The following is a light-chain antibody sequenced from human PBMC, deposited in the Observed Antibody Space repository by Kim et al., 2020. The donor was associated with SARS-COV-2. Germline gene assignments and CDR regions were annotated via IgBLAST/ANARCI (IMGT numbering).Light chain of an antibody. CDR3: QQRSNLVT. Sequence: SVSPGERATLSCRASQTIKNRLVWYQQKPGQAPRLLIYDATTRAPGIPARFIGSGSETDFTLTISSLQSEDFAVYYCQQRSNLVTFGGGTKVDIK. CDR2: DAT. J-gene: IGKJ4*01. V-gene: IGKV3-11*01. CDR1: QTIKNR.